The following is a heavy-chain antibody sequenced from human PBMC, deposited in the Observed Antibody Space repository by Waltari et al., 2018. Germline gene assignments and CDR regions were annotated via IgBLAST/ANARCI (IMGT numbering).Heavy chain of an antibody. Sequence: QVQLQESGPGLVKPSGTLSLTCAVSGGSLSSSNWWSWVRQPPGKGLEWIGESYHSGSTNYNPSLKSRVTISVDKSKNQFSLKLSSVTAADTAVYYCARVRWGYDLDREGYGMDVWGQGTTVTVSS. J-gene: IGHJ6*02. D-gene: IGHD3-3*01. CDR2: SYHSGST. V-gene: IGHV4-4*02. CDR1: GGSLSSSNW. CDR3: ARVRWGYDLDREGYGMDV.